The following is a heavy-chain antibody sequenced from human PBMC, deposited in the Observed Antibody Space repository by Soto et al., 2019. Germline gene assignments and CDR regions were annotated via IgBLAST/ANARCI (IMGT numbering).Heavy chain of an antibody. J-gene: IGHJ4*02. D-gene: IGHD2-2*01. V-gene: IGHV3-30-3*01. CDR1: GFTFSSYA. Sequence: AGGSLRLSCAASGFTFSSYAMHWVRQAPGKGLEWVAVISYDGSNKYYADSVKGRFTISRDNSKNTLYLQMNSLRAEDTAVYYCARGQCSSTSCYRISYAVAYYFDYWGQGTLVTVSS. CDR3: ARGQCSSTSCYRISYAVAYYFDY. CDR2: ISYDGSNK.